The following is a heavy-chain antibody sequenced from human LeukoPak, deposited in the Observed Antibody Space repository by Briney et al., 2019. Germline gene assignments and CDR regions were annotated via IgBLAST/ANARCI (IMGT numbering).Heavy chain of an antibody. Sequence: PGGSLRLSCAASGFTFSSYGMHWVRQAPGKGLEWVAFIRYDGSNKYYADSVKGRFTISRDNAKNSLYLQMNSLRAEDTAVYYCARDPFSYSSSWYETDDDYWGQGTLVTVSS. V-gene: IGHV3-30*02. CDR1: GFTFSSYG. CDR2: IRYDGSNK. J-gene: IGHJ4*02. D-gene: IGHD6-13*01. CDR3: ARDPFSYSSSWYETDDDY.